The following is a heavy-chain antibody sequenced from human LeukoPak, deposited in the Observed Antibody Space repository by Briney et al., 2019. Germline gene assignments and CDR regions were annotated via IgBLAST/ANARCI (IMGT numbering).Heavy chain of an antibody. CDR2: IKEDGSDK. V-gene: IGHV3-7*01. D-gene: IGHD2-15*01. CDR3: ARDFSPRSARVAYDAFDI. J-gene: IGHJ3*02. CDR1: GFTFRSYW. Sequence: GGSLRLSCAASGFTFRSYWMTWVRQAPGKGLEWVANIKEDGSDKNYVDSVKGRFTISRDNAKNSLYLQMNSLRTEDTAMYYCARDFSPRSARVAYDAFDIWGQGTMVTVSS.